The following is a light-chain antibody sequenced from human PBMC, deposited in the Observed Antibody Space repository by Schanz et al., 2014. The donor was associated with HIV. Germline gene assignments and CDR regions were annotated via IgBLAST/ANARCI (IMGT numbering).Light chain of an antibody. J-gene: IGLJ6*01. Sequence: QSVLTQPPSVSGTPGQRVTIFCSGSSSNIGINKVNWYQHLPGTAPRLLMYANMERPSGVPDRFSGSGSGTSASLAISGLQSEDEADYYCAAWXXXLNGYVFGSGTKLTVL. V-gene: IGLV1-44*01. CDR3: AAWXXXLNGYV. CDR1: SSNIGINK. CDR2: ANM.